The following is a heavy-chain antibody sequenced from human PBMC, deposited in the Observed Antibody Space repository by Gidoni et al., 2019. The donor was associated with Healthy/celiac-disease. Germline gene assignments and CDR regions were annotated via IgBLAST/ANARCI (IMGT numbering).Heavy chain of an antibody. V-gene: IGHV3-23*01. D-gene: IGHD6-13*01. CDR1: GFTFSSYA. CDR2: ISGSGGST. Sequence: EVQLLESGGGLVQPGGSLRLSCAPSGFTFSSYAMSWVRQAPGKGLEWVSAISGSGGSTYYADSVKGRFTISRDNSKNTLYLQMNSLRAEDTAVYYCAKGRIIAAAGVNLAYFDYWGQGTLVTVSS. CDR3: AKGRIIAAAGVNLAYFDY. J-gene: IGHJ4*02.